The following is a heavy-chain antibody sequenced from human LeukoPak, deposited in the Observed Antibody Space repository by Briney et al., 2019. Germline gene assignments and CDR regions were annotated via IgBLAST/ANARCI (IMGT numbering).Heavy chain of an antibody. D-gene: IGHD2-15*01. CDR3: ARESSVTATY. Sequence: PSETLPLTCTVSGDSVTNTRYYWGWIRQPPGKGLEWIGTIYYTGDTYYNPSLKSRVTISVDTSNDQFSLELTSVTAADTAVYYCARESSVTATYWGQGTLVIVSS. CDR2: IYYTGDT. V-gene: IGHV4-39*07. J-gene: IGHJ4*02. CDR1: GDSVTNTRYY.